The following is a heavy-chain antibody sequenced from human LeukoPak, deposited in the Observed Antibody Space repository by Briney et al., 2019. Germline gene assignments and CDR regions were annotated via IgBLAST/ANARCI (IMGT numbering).Heavy chain of an antibody. CDR1: GASISSYY. CDR2: IYYSGNT. D-gene: IGHD6-13*01. CDR3: VRVGSSWSLDY. J-gene: IGHJ4*02. Sequence: PSETLSLTCTVSGASISSYYWSWIRQPPGKGLEWIAYIYYSGNTNYNPSLKSRVTISVQTSKNQFSLELSSVTAADTAVYYCVRVGSSWSLDYWGQGTLVTVSS. V-gene: IGHV4-59*01.